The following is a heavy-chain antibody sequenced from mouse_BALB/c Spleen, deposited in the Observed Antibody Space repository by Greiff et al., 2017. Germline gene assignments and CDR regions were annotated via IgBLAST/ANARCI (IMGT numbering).Heavy chain of an antibody. CDR2: ISDGGSYT. D-gene: IGHD1-2*01. CDR3: AIFTTATSWFAY. CDR1: GFTFSDYY. V-gene: IGHV5-4*02. J-gene: IGHJ3*01. Sequence: EVHLVESGGGLVKPGGSLKLSCAASGFTFSDYYMYWVRQTPEKRLEWVATISDGGSYTYYPDSVKGRFTISRDNAKNNLYLQMSSLKSEDTAMYYCAIFTTATSWFAYWGQGTLVTVSA.